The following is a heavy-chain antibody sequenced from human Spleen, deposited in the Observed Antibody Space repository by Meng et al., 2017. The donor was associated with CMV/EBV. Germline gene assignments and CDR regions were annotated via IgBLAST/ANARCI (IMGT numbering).Heavy chain of an antibody. D-gene: IGHD1-7*01. J-gene: IGHJ4*02. Sequence: EVAVGVVGGGLVQSGGSRRLSCAVSGFTVRSYWMHWVRHVPGKGLEWVSRTENYGTSTDYADSVKGRFTISRDNAKNTVYLQMNSLRAEDTAVYYCARDLHWNSVDYWGQGTLVTVSS. V-gene: IGHV3-74*01. CDR2: TENYGTST. CDR3: ARDLHWNSVDY. CDR1: GFTVRSYW.